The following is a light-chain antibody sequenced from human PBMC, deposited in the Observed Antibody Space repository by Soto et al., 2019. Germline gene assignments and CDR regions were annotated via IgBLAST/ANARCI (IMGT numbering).Light chain of an antibody. Sequence: DIQMTQSPSSLSASVGDIVTITCLASQSISSYLNWYQQKPGKAPKLLIYAASSWQSGVPSRFSGSGSGTDFTLTISSLQPEDFATYYCQQSYSTPRTFGGGTKVEIK. CDR2: AAS. V-gene: IGKV1-39*01. CDR3: QQSYSTPRT. J-gene: IGKJ4*01. CDR1: QSISSY.